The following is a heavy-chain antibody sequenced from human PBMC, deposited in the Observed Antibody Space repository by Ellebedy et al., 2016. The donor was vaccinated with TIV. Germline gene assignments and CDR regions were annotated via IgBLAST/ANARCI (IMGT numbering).Heavy chain of an antibody. V-gene: IGHV3-30-3*01. CDR3: ARDIVVVPAAMPVGLGY. J-gene: IGHJ4*02. CDR1: GFTFSSYA. Sequence: GESLKISCAASGFTFSSYAMHWVRQAPGKGLEWVAVISYDGSNKYYADSVKCRFTISRDNSKNTLYLQINSLRAEDTAVYYCARDIVVVPAAMPVGLGYWGQGTLVTVSS. CDR2: ISYDGSNK. D-gene: IGHD2-2*01.